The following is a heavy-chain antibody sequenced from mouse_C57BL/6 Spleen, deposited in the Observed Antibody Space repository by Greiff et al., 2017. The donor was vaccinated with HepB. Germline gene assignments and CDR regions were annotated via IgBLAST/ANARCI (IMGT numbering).Heavy chain of an antibody. D-gene: IGHD2-4*01. V-gene: IGHV1-53*01. CDR1: GYTFTSYW. J-gene: IGHJ3*01. Sequence: VQLQQSGTELVKPGASVKLSCKASGYTFTSYWMHWVKQRPGQGLEWIGNINPSNGGTNYNEKFKSKATLTVDKSSSTAYMQLSSLTSEDSAVYYGARDGVYDYDEGFAYWGQGTLVTVSA. CDR3: ARDGVYDYDEGFAY. CDR2: INPSNGGT.